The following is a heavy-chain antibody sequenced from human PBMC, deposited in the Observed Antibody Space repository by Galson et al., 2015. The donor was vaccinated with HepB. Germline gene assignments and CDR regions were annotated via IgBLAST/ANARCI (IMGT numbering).Heavy chain of an antibody. J-gene: IGHJ6*03. V-gene: IGHV1-69*13. CDR1: GGTFNSHA. CDR3: ATDPGRRYYYYNMDV. Sequence: SVKVSCKVSGGTFNSHAISWVRLAPGQRLEWMGGVIPIFGATDYAQKFQGRVTITADDSTGTVYMQLSSLRSEDTAVYYCATDPGRRYYYYNMDVWGKGTTVTVSS. CDR2: VIPIFGAT.